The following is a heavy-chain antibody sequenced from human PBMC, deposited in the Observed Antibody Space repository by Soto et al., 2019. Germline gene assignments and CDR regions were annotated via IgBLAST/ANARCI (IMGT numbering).Heavy chain of an antibody. CDR1: CGSISSGGYY. CDR2: IYYSGST. V-gene: IGHV4-31*03. J-gene: IGHJ3*02. CDR3: ASTSITMVRGDAPWAFDI. Sequence: QVQLQESGPGLVKPSQTLSLTCTVSCGSISSGGYYWSWIHQHPGKGLEWIAYIYYSGSTYYNPSLKSRVTISVDTSKNQFSLKLSSVTAADTAVYYCASTSITMVRGDAPWAFDIWGQGTMVTVSS. D-gene: IGHD3-10*01.